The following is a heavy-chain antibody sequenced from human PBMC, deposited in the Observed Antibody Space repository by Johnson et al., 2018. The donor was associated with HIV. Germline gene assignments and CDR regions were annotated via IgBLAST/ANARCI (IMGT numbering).Heavy chain of an antibody. CDR3: ARATMSYNVWLQLSAAFDI. CDR1: GFTFDDYY. J-gene: IGHJ3*02. Sequence: VRLVESGGGLVRPGGSLRLSCAASGFTFDDYYMSWIRQAPGKGLEWVSGIYWNGGSTCYADSVRGRFTISRDNAKNSLYLQMNSLSAEATAVYHCARATMSYNVWLQLSAAFDIWGQGTMVTVSS. CDR2: IYWNGGST. D-gene: IGHD5-24*01. V-gene: IGHV3-20*01.